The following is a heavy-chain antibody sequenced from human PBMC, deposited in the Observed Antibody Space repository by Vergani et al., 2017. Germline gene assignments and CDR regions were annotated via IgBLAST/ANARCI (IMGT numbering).Heavy chain of an antibody. Sequence: QVQLQESGPGLVKPPGTLSLTCTVSGDSIRGTNWWTWVRQSPGKGLEWIGEIYYDGSTNYNPSLKSRVSISVDKSKKQFSLHLSSVTAADTAVYLCARSANYYLHSRDHPRDYYFDDWGRGTLVTVSS. CDR1: GDSIRGTNW. CDR2: IYYDGST. D-gene: IGHD3-22*01. CDR3: ARSANYYLHSRDHPRDYYFDD. V-gene: IGHV4-4*01. J-gene: IGHJ4*02.